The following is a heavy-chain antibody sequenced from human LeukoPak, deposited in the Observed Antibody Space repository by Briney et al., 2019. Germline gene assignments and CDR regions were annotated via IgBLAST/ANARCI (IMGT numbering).Heavy chain of an antibody. CDR3: ARPVYGDYTFFDY. Sequence: GGSLRLSCAASGFTFSSYAMHWVRQAPGKGLEWVAVISYDGSNKYYADSVKGRFTISRDNSKNTLYLQMTSLRAEDTAVYYCARPVYGDYTFFDYWGQGTLVTVSS. CDR1: GFTFSSYA. D-gene: IGHD4-17*01. CDR2: ISYDGSNK. V-gene: IGHV3-30*04. J-gene: IGHJ4*02.